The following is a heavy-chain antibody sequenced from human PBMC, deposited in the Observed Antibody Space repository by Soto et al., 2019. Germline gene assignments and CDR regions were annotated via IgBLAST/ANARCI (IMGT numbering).Heavy chain of an antibody. J-gene: IGHJ6*02. V-gene: IGHV3-53*01. CDR2: IYSGGST. CDR3: ARATRMIRSSGMDV. CDR1: GFTVSSNY. D-gene: IGHD3-22*01. Sequence: EVQLVESGGGLIQPGGSLRLSCAASGFTVSSNYMIWVRQAPGKGLEWDSVIYSGGSTYYADSVTGRFTSSRDNTKNTRYLQMNSLRAEDTAVYYCARATRMIRSSGMDVWGQGTTVTVAS.